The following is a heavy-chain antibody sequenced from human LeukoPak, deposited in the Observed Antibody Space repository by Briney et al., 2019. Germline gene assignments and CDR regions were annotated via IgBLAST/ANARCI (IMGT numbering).Heavy chain of an antibody. CDR2: IHPSTGNP. CDR1: GYTFSGYF. Sequence: ASVKVSCKASGYTFSGYFMHWVRQAPGQGLEWMGWIHPSTGNPTYAQGFTGRFVFSLDTSVSTTYLQISGLKAEDTAVYYCASAFQSLGGLSLPDYWGQGTLVTVSS. D-gene: IGHD3-16*02. CDR3: ASAFQSLGGLSLPDY. J-gene: IGHJ4*02. V-gene: IGHV7-4-1*02.